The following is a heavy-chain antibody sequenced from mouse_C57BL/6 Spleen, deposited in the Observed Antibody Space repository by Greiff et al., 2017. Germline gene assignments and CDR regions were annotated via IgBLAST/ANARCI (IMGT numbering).Heavy chain of an antibody. V-gene: IGHV1-15*01. Sequence: QVHVKQSGAELVRPGASVTLSCKASGYTFTDYEMHWVKQTPVHGLEWIGAIDPETGGTAYNQKFKGKARLTADKSSSTAYMDLRSLTSEDSAVYYCTRGALRYDWGQGTTLTVSS. D-gene: IGHD1-1*01. J-gene: IGHJ2*01. CDR3: TRGALRYD. CDR1: GYTFTDYE. CDR2: IDPETGGT.